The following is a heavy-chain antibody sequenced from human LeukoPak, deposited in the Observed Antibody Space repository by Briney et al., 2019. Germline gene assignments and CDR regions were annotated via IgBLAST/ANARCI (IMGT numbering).Heavy chain of an antibody. CDR3: ARRQLWFGELLSYDY. D-gene: IGHD3-10*01. CDR1: GYTFTSYA. CDR2: INAGNGNT. Sequence: ASVKVSCKASGYTFTSYAMHWVRQAPGQRLEWMGWINAGNGNTKYSQKFQGRVTITRDTSASTAYMELSSLRSDDTAVYYCARRQLWFGELLSYDYWGQGTLVTVSS. V-gene: IGHV1-3*01. J-gene: IGHJ4*02.